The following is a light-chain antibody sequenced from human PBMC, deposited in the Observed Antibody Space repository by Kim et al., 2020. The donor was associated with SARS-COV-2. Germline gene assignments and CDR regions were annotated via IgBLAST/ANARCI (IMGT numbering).Light chain of an antibody. V-gene: IGKV3-15*01. CDR2: GAS. J-gene: IGKJ4*01. Sequence: GSPGERATLSCRASQGVSSNLAWYQQKPGQAPRLLIYGASTRATGIPARFSGSGSGTEFTLTISSLQSEDFAVYYCQQYNNWPPVTFGGGTKLEI. CDR3: QQYNNWPPVT. CDR1: QGVSSN.